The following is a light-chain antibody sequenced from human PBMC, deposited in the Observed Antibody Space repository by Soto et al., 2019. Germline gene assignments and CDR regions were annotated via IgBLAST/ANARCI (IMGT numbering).Light chain of an antibody. CDR3: QQSNTTPRT. V-gene: IGKV1-39*01. CDR1: RGVSTS. J-gene: IGKJ2*01. CDR2: TAS. Sequence: DIQMTQSPSSLSASVGDRVTITCRASRGVSTSLNWYQQQPGKAPKLLIYTASNLQSGVPSRFSGSGSGTDFTLTISSLQPEDFATYYCQQSNTTPRTFGQGTKVQIK.